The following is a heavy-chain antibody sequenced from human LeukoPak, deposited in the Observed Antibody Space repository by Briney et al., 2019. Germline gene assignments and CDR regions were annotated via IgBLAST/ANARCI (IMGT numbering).Heavy chain of an antibody. D-gene: IGHD2/OR15-2a*01. V-gene: IGHV1-18*01. CDR1: GYTFTSYG. J-gene: IGHJ4*02. CDR3: AREGIRSYLADFDY. Sequence: ASVKVSCTASGYTFTSYGISWVRQAPGQGLEWMGWISAYNGNTNYAQKLQGRVTMTTDTSTSTAYMELRSLRSDDTAVYYCAREGIRSYLADFDYWGQGTLVTVSS. CDR2: ISAYNGNT.